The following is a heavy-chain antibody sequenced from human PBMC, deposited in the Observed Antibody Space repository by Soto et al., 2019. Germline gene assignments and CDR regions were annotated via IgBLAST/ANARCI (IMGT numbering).Heavy chain of an antibody. V-gene: IGHV3-23*01. J-gene: IGHJ6*02. CDR2: ISGSGGST. Sequence: GGSLRLSCAASGFTFSSYAMSWVRQAPGKGLEWVSAISGSGGSTYYADSVKGRFTISRDNSKNTLYLQMNSLRAEDTAVYYGAKDRLLWFGEPVYGMDVWGQGTTVTVSS. CDR3: AKDRLLWFGEPVYGMDV. CDR1: GFTFSSYA. D-gene: IGHD3-10*01.